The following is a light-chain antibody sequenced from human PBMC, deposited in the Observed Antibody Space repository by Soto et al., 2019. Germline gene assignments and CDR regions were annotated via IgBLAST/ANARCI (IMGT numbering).Light chain of an antibody. CDR3: SSYTDRKNLV. J-gene: IGLJ1*01. CDR1: SSDIGGYNS. Sequence: QSVLTQSPSASGSPGQSVTISCTGTSSDIGGYNSVSWYQQHPGKAPKVMSYDVTKRPSGVPDRFSGSKSGNTASLTLSALQAEDEADYYCSSYTDRKNLVFGSGTKVTVL. V-gene: IGLV2-8*01. CDR2: DVT.